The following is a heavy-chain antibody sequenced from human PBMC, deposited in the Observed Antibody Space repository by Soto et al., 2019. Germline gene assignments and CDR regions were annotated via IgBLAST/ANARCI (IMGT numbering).Heavy chain of an antibody. V-gene: IGHV3-30*18. D-gene: IGHD1-26*01. CDR3: AKDGSDYYYYGMDV. CDR1: GFTFSSYG. J-gene: IGHJ6*02. Sequence: PGGSLRLSCAASGFTFSSYGMHWARQAPGKGLEWVAVISYDGSNKYYADSVKGRFTISRDNSKNTLYLQMNSLRAEDTAVYYCAKDGSDYYYYGMDVWGQGTTVTVSS. CDR2: ISYDGSNK.